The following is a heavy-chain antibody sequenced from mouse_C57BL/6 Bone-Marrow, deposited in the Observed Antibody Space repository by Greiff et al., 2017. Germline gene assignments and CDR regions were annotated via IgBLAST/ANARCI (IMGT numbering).Heavy chain of an antibody. V-gene: IGHV1-39*01. D-gene: IGHD1-1*01. J-gene: IGHJ3*01. CDR2: INPNYGTT. CDR3: ARGPSLLRYGNWFAY. Sequence: VQLQQSGPELVKPGASVKISCKASGYSFTDYNMNWVKQSNGKSLEWIGVINPNYGTTSSNQKFKGKATLTVDPSSSTAYMQLNSLTSEDSAVYYGARGPSLLRYGNWFAYWGQGTLVTVSA. CDR1: GYSFTDYN.